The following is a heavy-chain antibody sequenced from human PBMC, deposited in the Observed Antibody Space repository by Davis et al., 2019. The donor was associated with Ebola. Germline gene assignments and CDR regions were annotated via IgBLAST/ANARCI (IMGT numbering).Heavy chain of an antibody. D-gene: IGHD3-22*01. Sequence: GESLKISCAASGFTFSSYWMSWVRQAPGKGLEWVANIKPDGSEKYSVDSVKGRFTISRDNAKNSLYLQMNSLRADDTAVYYCARGDYYDSSGYYLTFTDAFDVWGQGTMVTVSS. J-gene: IGHJ3*01. V-gene: IGHV3-7*03. CDR2: IKPDGSEK. CDR3: ARGDYYDSSGYYLTFTDAFDV. CDR1: GFTFSSYW.